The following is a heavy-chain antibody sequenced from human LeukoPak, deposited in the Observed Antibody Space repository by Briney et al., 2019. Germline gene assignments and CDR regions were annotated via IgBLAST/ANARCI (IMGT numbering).Heavy chain of an antibody. CDR2: IYYSGST. CDR3: ARDPGYYDSSGYYRDAFDI. Sequence: SETLSLTCTVSGGSNSSYYWSWIRQPPGKGLEWIGYIYYSGSTNYNPSLKSRVTISVDTSKNQFSLKLSSVTAADTAVYYCARDPGYYDSSGYYRDAFDIWGQGTMVTVSS. CDR1: GGSNSSYY. V-gene: IGHV4-59*01. J-gene: IGHJ3*02. D-gene: IGHD3-22*01.